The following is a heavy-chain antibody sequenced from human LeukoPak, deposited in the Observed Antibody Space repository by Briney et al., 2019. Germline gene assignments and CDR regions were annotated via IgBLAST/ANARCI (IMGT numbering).Heavy chain of an antibody. Sequence: SQTLSLTCTVSGGSISGGGYYWSWIRQHPGKGLEWIGYIYYSGSTYYNPSLKSRITISVDTSKTQFSLKLSSVTAADTAVYYCARYVATISNWFDPWGQGTLVTVSS. CDR1: GGSISGGGYY. CDR3: ARYVATISNWFDP. D-gene: IGHD5-12*01. J-gene: IGHJ5*02. V-gene: IGHV4-31*03. CDR2: IYYSGST.